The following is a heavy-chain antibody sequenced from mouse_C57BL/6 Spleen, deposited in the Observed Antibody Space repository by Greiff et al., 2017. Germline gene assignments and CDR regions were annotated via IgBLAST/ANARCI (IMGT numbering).Heavy chain of an antibody. V-gene: IGHV6-3*01. CDR2: IRLKSDNYAT. D-gene: IGHD2-5*01. CDR3: TCLYYSNFYYYAMDY. CDR1: GFTFSNYW. J-gene: IGHJ4*01. Sequence: EVQLQESGGGLVQPGGSMKLSCVASGFTFSNYWMNWVRQSPEKGLEWVAQIRLKSDNYATHYAESVKGRFTISRDDSKSSVYLQMNNLRAEDTGIYYCTCLYYSNFYYYAMDYWGQGTSVTVSS.